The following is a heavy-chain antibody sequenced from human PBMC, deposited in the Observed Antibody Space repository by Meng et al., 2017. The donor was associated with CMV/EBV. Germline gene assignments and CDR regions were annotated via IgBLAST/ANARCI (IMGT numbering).Heavy chain of an antibody. J-gene: IGHJ6*02. V-gene: IGHV1-46*01. CDR2: INPSGGST. Sequence: ASVKVSCKASGYTFTSYYMHWVRQAPGQGLEWMGIINPSGGSTSYAQKFQGRVTMTRDTSTSTVYMELSSLRSDDTAVYYCARDFANEGVYYYDYYYGMDVWGQGTTVTVSS. CDR1: GYTFTSYY. CDR3: ARDFANEGVYYYDYYYGMDV. D-gene: IGHD3-10*01.